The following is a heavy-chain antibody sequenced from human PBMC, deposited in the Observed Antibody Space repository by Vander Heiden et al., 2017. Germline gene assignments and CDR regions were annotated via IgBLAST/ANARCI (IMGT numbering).Heavy chain of an antibody. D-gene: IGHD2-15*01. V-gene: IGHV3-9*01. CDR3: AKDKGILYSFDY. J-gene: IGHJ4*02. CDR2: ISWNSGSI. Sequence: VQLVTSGGGLVQLGRSLRLSCAASGFRFDAYAMHWVRQAPGKGLGWVSGISWNSGSIGYADSVKGRFTISRDNAKNSLYLQMNSLRAEDTALYYCAKDKGILYSFDYWGQGTLVTVSS. CDR1: GFRFDAYA.